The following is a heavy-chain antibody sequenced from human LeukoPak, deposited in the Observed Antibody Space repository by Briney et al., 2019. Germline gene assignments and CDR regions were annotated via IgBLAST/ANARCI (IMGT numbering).Heavy chain of an antibody. J-gene: IGHJ4*02. CDR3: AKDRRDGYKWTY. Sequence: GGSLRLSCAASGFTFSSSAMSWVRQAPGKGLEWVSAISGSGGSTYYADSVKGRFTISRDNSKNTLYLQMNSLRAEDTAVYYCAKDRRDGYKWTYWGQGTLVTVSS. D-gene: IGHD5-24*01. CDR1: GFTFSSSA. V-gene: IGHV3-23*01. CDR2: ISGSGGST.